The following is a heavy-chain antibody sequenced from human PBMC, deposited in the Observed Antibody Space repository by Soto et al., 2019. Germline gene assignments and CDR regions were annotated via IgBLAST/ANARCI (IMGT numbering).Heavy chain of an antibody. V-gene: IGHV4-34*01. D-gene: IGHD2-15*01. CDR2: INHSGST. CDR3: ARGYCSGGSCYQGYHYYYMDV. CDR1: GGSFSGYY. J-gene: IGHJ6*03. Sequence: PSETLSLTCAVYGGSFSGYYWSWIRQPPGKGLEWIGEINHSGSTNYNPSLKSRVTISVDTSKNQFSLKLSSVTAADTAVYYCARGYCSGGSCYQGYHYYYMDVWGKGTTVT.